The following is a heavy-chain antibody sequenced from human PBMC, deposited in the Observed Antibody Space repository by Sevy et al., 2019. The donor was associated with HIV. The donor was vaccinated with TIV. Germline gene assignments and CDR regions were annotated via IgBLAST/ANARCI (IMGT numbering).Heavy chain of an antibody. D-gene: IGHD2-15*01. V-gene: IGHV4-34*01. CDR1: GGSFSGYY. J-gene: IGHJ5*02. CDR3: ARSGIIVVVAATNWFDP. CDR2: INHSGST. Sequence: SETLSLTCAVYGGSFSGYYWSWIRQPPGKGLEWIGEINHSGSTNYNPSLKSRVTISVDTSKNQFSLKLSSVTAADTAVYYCARSGIIVVVAATNWFDPWGQGTLVTVSS.